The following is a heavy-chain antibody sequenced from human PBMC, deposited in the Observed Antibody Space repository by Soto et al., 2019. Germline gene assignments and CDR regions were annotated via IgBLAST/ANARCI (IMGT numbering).Heavy chain of an antibody. CDR3: AKTMGYYDFWSGYYCDY. D-gene: IGHD3-3*01. V-gene: IGHV3-23*01. CDR2: ISGRGGST. Sequence: EVQLLESGGGLVQPGGSLSLSCAASGFTFSSYAMSWVRQAPGKGLEWVSAISGRGGSTYYADSVKGQFTISSDNSKNTLYVQMNSLGSEDTAVYYCAKTMGYYDFWSGYYCDYCGQGTLVTVSS. CDR1: GFTFSSYA. J-gene: IGHJ4*02.